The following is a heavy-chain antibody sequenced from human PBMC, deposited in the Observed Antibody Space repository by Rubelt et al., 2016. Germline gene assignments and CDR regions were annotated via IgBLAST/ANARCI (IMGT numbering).Heavy chain of an antibody. J-gene: IGHJ2*01. CDR2: FLYSGST. Sequence: QVQLQESGPGLVKASETLSLTCTVSGASINPNYCSWIRQSPGEGLEWIGYFLYSGSTTFNPSLRSLAPLSLDKSKTQSFLTLTSVTAADTALYYCARRVNTPTGYFDLWGRGTQVTVSS. CDR3: ARRVNTPTGYFDL. D-gene: IGHD4-17*01. V-gene: IGHV4-59*12. CDR1: GASINPNY.